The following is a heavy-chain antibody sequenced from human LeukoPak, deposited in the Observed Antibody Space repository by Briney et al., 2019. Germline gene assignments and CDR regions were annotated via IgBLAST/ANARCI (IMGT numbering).Heavy chain of an antibody. CDR3: ARDPEGYFDY. CDR2: MNPNRGDT. Sequence: ASVKVSCKASGYTFTSYNIHWVRQATGQGLEWMGRMNPNRGDTDYAQKFQGRVTMTRDTSTSTVYMELSSLRSEDTAVYYCARDPEGYFDYWGQGTLVTVSS. CDR1: GYTFTSYN. J-gene: IGHJ4*02. V-gene: IGHV1-8*01. D-gene: IGHD1-14*01.